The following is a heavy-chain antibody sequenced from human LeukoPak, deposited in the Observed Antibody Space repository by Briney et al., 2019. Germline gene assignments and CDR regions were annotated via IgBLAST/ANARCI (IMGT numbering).Heavy chain of an antibody. V-gene: IGHV1-2*02. J-gene: IGHJ5*02. CDR2: INPNSGGT. Sequence: ASVNVSCKVSGYTLTELSMHWVRQAPGKGLEWMGWINPNSGGTNYAQKFQGRVTMTRDTSISTAYMELSRLRSDDTAVYYCARDDSEYQLPWGQGTLVTVSS. D-gene: IGHD2-2*01. CDR1: GYTLTELS. CDR3: ARDDSEYQLP.